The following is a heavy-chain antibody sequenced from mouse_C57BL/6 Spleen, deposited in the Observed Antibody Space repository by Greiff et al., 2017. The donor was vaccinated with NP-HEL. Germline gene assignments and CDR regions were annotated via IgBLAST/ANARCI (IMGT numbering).Heavy chain of an antibody. V-gene: IGHV1-47*01. Sequence: VKLQQSGAELVKPGASVKMSCKASGYTFTTYPIEWMKQNHGKSLEWIGNFHPYNDDTKYNEKFKGKATLTVEKSSSTVYLELSRLTSDDSAVYYCARRYYGYDDGFAYWGQGTLVTVSA. CDR1: GYTFTTYP. D-gene: IGHD2-2*01. CDR2: FHPYNDDT. CDR3: ARRYYGYDDGFAY. J-gene: IGHJ3*01.